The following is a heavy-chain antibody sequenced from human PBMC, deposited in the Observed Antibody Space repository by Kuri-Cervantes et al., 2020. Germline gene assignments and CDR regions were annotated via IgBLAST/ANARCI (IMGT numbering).Heavy chain of an antibody. J-gene: IGHJ4*02. CDR1: GFTFSSYA. D-gene: IGHD3-10*01. CDR2: ISGSGGST. Sequence: GESLKISCAASGFTFSSYAMSWVRQAPGKGLEWVSAISGSGGSTYYADSVKGRFTISRDNSKNTLYLQMNSLRAEDTAVYYCAKDPYYGSGSYNLPTHFDYWGQGTLVTVSS. V-gene: IGHV3-23*01. CDR3: AKDPYYGSGSYNLPTHFDY.